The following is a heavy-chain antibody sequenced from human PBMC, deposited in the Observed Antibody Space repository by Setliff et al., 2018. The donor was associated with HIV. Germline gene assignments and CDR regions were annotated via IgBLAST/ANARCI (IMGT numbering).Heavy chain of an antibody. J-gene: IGHJ4*02. Sequence: ASVKVSCKASGYSFTTYALHWVRQAPGQGLEWVGWINPNSGGTNYAQKFQGRVTMTRDTSISTAYMELSRLRSDDTAVYYCARGPRGGSSLDYWGQGTLVTVS. CDR1: GYSFTTYA. V-gene: IGHV1-2*02. CDR2: INPNSGGT. CDR3: ARGPRGGSSLDY. D-gene: IGHD6-6*01.